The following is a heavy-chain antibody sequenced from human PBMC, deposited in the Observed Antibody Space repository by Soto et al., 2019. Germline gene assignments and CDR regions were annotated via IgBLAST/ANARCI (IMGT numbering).Heavy chain of an antibody. D-gene: IGHD4-17*01. J-gene: IGHJ6*02. Sequence: QVQLVQSGAEVKKPGSSVKVSCKASGGTFSRYSISWVRQAPGQGLKWMGGIIPVFGTANYAQKFQGRVTITADESTSTVYMELSSLTSDDTAVYLCASCLVTTYFYYYGMDVWGQGTTVTVSS. V-gene: IGHV1-69*12. CDR2: IIPVFGTA. CDR3: ASCLVTTYFYYYGMDV. CDR1: GGTFSRYS.